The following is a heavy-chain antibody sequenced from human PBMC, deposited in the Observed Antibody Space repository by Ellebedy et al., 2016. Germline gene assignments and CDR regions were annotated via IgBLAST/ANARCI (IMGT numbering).Heavy chain of an antibody. V-gene: IGHV4-4*07. D-gene: IGHD6-6*01. CDR2: IYASGST. CDR1: GGSVSGNE. J-gene: IGHJ4*02. CDR3: ARNKGYSTSSERFDS. Sequence: SETLSLTXAVSGGSVSGNEWSWIRQPAGKGLEWIGQIYASGSTICNPSLKGRVTMSSDTSKNQFFLKLTSVTTADTAIYYCARNKGYSTSSERFDSWGQGTLVTVSS.